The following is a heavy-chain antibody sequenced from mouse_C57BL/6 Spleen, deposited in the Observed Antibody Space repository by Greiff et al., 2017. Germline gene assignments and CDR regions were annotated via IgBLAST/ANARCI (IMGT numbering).Heavy chain of an antibody. J-gene: IGHJ2*01. Sequence: QVQLKESGAELVRPGASVTLSCTASGYTFTDYEMHWVKQTPVHGLEWIGAIDPETGGTAYNQKFKGKAILTADKSSSTAYMELRRLTSEDSAVYYCTSGDFYYGSSFDDGGKGTTLTVSS. V-gene: IGHV1-15*01. CDR3: TSGDFYYGSSFDD. CDR2: IDPETGGT. D-gene: IGHD1-1*01. CDR1: GYTFTDYE.